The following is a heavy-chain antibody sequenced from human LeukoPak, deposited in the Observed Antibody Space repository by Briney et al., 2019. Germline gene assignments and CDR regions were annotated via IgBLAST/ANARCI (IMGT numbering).Heavy chain of an antibody. Sequence: SESLSLTCTVDSRSLTSFYWGWIRQTPGEGLEWIRDIYYSGSTNYNPSLKSRVTISVDTSKNQFSLKLSSVTAADTAVYYCARHTDIAPLSSLKYWGQGTLVTVSS. D-gene: IGHD6-13*01. V-gene: IGHV4-59*08. J-gene: IGHJ4*02. CDR2: IYYSGST. CDR3: ARHTDIAPLSSLKY. CDR1: SRSLTSFY.